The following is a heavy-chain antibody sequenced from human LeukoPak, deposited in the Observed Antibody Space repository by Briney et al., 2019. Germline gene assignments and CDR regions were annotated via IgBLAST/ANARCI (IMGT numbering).Heavy chain of an antibody. V-gene: IGHV3-53*01. CDR1: GFTVSSNY. Sequence: PGGSLRLSCAASGFTVSSNYMSWVRQAPGKGLECVTVIYSGGSTYYADSVKGRFTISRDNSKNTLYLQMNSLRAEDTAVYYGARESNCSSTSCYTYAFEIWGQGTMVTVSS. D-gene: IGHD2-2*02. CDR3: ARESNCSSTSCYTYAFEI. J-gene: IGHJ3*02. CDR2: IYSGGST.